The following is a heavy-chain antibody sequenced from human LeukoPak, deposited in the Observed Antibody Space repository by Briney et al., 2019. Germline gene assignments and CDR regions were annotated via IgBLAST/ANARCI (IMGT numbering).Heavy chain of an antibody. CDR2: IKRKTDGGTT. Sequence: GGSLRLSCAGSGFTFRNAWMSWVRQAPGKGLEWVGRIKRKTDGGTTNYAAPVKGRFTISRDDSKNTLYLQMNSLKTEDTAVYYCATDTDDSSTYFLYYFDYWGQGTLVTVSS. D-gene: IGHD3-22*01. CDR1: GFTFRNAW. CDR3: ATDTDDSSTYFLYYFDY. V-gene: IGHV3-15*01. J-gene: IGHJ4*02.